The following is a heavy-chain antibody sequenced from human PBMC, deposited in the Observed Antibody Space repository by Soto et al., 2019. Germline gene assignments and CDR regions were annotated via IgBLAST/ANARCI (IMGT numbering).Heavy chain of an antibody. D-gene: IGHD2-2*01. Sequence: EVQLVESGGGLVQPGGSLRLSCAASGFTFSSYWMSWVRQAPGKGLEWVANIKQDGSEKYYVDSVKGRFTISRDNAKNSLYLQMNSLRAEDTAVYYCARGPRVVVPAANWFDPWGQGTLVTVSS. V-gene: IGHV3-7*04. CDR2: IKQDGSEK. J-gene: IGHJ5*02. CDR3: ARGPRVVVPAANWFDP. CDR1: GFTFSSYW.